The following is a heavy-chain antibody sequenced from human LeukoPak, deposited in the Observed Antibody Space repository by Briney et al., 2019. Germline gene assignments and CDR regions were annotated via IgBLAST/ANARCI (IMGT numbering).Heavy chain of an antibody. V-gene: IGHV3-21*01. CDR1: GFTFSSYS. CDR2: ISSSSSYI. J-gene: IGHJ3*02. D-gene: IGHD3-9*01. Sequence: GGSLRLSCAASGFTFSSYSMNWVRQAPGKGLEWVSSISSSSSYIYYADSVKGRFTISRDNAKNSLYLQMNSLRAEDTAVYYCATARTYYDILTGYYSPKDAFDIWGQGTMVTASS. CDR3: ATARTYYDILTGYYSPKDAFDI.